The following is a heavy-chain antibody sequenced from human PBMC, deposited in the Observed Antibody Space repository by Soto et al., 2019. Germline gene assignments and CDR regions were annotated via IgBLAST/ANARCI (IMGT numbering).Heavy chain of an antibody. CDR1: GYTFTSYD. CDR2: MNPNTGNS. Sequence: ASVKVSCKASGYTFTSYDIYWVRQATGQGLEWMGWMNPNTGNSGYAQKFQGRVTMTSDTSTSTAHMELSSLRSEGTAVYYCARRAETNGWNGFGADKYYFDFWGQGTLVTV. J-gene: IGHJ4*02. V-gene: IGHV1-8*01. D-gene: IGHD1-1*01. CDR3: ARRAETNGWNGFGADKYYFDF.